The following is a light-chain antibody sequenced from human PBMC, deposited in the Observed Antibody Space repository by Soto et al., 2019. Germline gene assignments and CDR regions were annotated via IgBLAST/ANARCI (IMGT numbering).Light chain of an antibody. CDR3: SSYTSTSIV. J-gene: IGLJ1*01. Sequence: QSALTQPASVSGSPGQSITISCTGTSSDVGGYYYVSWYQRHAGKAPKLMFYDVSNRPSGVSNRFSGSKSGNTASLTISGLQAEDEADYHCSSYTSTSIVFGTGTKLTVL. CDR2: DVS. CDR1: SSDVGGYYY. V-gene: IGLV2-14*01.